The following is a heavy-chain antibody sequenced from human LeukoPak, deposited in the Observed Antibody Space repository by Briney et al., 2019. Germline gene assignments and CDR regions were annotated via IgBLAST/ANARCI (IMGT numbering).Heavy chain of an antibody. CDR1: GFTFSRYL. CDR2: IKSDGKT. J-gene: IGHJ1*01. CDR3: ARAPSEVGGYYPEYFRH. Sequence: PGGSLRLSCEASGFTFSRYLMHWVRQAPGKGLVWFSRIKSDGKTNYADSVKGRFTISRDNAKNTVSLQMDSLRAEDTGVYYCARAPSEVGGYYPEYFRHWGQGTLVTVSS. V-gene: IGHV3-74*01. D-gene: IGHD3-22*01.